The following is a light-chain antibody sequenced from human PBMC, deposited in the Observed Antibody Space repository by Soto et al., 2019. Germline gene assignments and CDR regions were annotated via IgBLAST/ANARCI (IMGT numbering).Light chain of an antibody. CDR1: QSVSSPY. V-gene: IGKV3-20*01. CDR3: QQYDNSFT. J-gene: IGKJ4*01. Sequence: EILLTQSPFTPCLSPSELATVSCRAHQSVSSPYLALYQDKPCQAPRLLIPGASHRAGGIPGRFRCRGVGAKLTFTISQPGAEEFSGYYCQQYDNSFTFGGGTKVDIK. CDR2: GAS.